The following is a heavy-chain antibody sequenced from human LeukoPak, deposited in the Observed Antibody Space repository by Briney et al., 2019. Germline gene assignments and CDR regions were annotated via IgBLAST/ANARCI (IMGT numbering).Heavy chain of an antibody. CDR1: GFTFSSYG. Sequence: GGSLRLSCAASGFTFSSYGMHWVRQAPGKGLEWVAFIRYDGSNKYYADSVKGRFTISRDNSKNTLYLQMNSLRAEDMAVYYCAKFSDSTGYYPGYFDYWGQGTLVTVSS. CDR2: IRYDGSNK. D-gene: IGHD3-22*01. J-gene: IGHJ4*02. CDR3: AKFSDSTGYYPGYFDY. V-gene: IGHV3-30*02.